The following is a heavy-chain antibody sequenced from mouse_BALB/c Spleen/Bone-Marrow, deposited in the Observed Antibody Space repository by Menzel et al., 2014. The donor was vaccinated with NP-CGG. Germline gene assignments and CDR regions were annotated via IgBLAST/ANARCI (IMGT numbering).Heavy chain of an antibody. CDR3: ARYYGYYYAMDY. D-gene: IGHD1-2*01. CDR2: INPYYGST. J-gene: IGHJ4*01. CDR1: GYSFTDYI. Sequence: EVKLQESGPELVKPGASVKISCKASGYSFTDYIMLWVKQSHGKSLEWIGNINPYYGSTSYNLKFKGKATLTVDKSSSTAYMQLNSLTSEDSAVYYCARYYGYYYAMDYWGQGTSVTVSS. V-gene: IGHV1-39*01.